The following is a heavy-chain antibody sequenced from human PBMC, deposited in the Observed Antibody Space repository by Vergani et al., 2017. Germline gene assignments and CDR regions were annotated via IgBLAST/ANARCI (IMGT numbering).Heavy chain of an antibody. CDR2: ISYDGSIK. CDR1: GFTFSQYT. J-gene: IGHJ6*04. V-gene: IGHV3-30*04. CDR3: ARGDYDFWSGPSV. Sequence: QVQLVGSGGGVVQTGRSLRLSCAASGFTFSQYTMHWVRQAPGKGLEWVAVISYDGSIKYYADSVRGRFTISRDNSKNTLYLQMNSLRPEDTAVYDCARGDYDFWSGPSVWGKGTTVTVSS. D-gene: IGHD3-3*01.